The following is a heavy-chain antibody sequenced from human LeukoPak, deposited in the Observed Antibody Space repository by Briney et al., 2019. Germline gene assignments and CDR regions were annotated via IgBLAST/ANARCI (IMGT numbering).Heavy chain of an antibody. CDR3: VRERYHGSGAPKYDF. CDR2: ITSSSSII. CDR1: GFIFSDYY. D-gene: IGHD3-10*01. J-gene: IGHJ4*02. Sequence: GGSLRLSCAASGFIFSDYYMSWIRQAPGKGLEWISYITSSSSIIYYADSVKGRFTISRDNAKNSVYLQMNSLRVEDTAVYYCVRERYHGSGAPKYDFWGQGTLVTVFS. V-gene: IGHV3-11*04.